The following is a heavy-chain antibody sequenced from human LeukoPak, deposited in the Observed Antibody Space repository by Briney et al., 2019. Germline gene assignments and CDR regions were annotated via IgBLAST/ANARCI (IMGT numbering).Heavy chain of an antibody. CDR2: MYTSGSP. CDR3: ARDFDI. J-gene: IGHJ3*02. Sequence: PSETLSLTCTVSGGSISSYYWSWIRQPPGKGLEWIGRMYTSGSPNYNPSLMSRVTMSVDSSKNQFSLRLSSVTAADTAVYYCARDFDIWGQGTMVTVSS. CDR1: GGSISSYY. V-gene: IGHV4-4*07.